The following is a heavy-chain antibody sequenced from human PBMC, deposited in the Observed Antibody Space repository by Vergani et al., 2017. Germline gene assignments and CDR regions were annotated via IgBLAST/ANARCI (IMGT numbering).Heavy chain of an antibody. CDR3: AKVSDPSGYYLLWIFDY. CDR2: ISGSGGST. CDR1: GFTFSSYA. V-gene: IGHV3-23*01. D-gene: IGHD3-22*01. J-gene: IGHJ4*02. Sequence: EVQLLESGGGLVQPGGSLRLSCAASGFTFSSYAMSWVRQAPGKGLEWVSAISGSGGSTYYADSVKGRFTIYRDNSKNTLYLQMNSLRAEDTAVYYCAKVSDPSGYYLLWIFDYWGQGTLVTVSS.